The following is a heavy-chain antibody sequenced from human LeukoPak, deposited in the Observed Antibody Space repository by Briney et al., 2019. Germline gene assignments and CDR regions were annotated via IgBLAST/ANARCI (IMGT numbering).Heavy chain of an antibody. CDR1: GLTFSSYA. CDR3: ARDLGIALDY. D-gene: IGHD6-13*01. CDR2: ISYDGSNK. V-gene: IGHV3-30*04. Sequence: GGSLRLSCAASGLTFSSYAMHWVRQAPGKGLEWVAVISYDGSNKYYADSVKGRFTISRDNSKNTLYLQMNSLRAEDTAVYYCARDLGIALDYWGQGTLVTVSS. J-gene: IGHJ4*02.